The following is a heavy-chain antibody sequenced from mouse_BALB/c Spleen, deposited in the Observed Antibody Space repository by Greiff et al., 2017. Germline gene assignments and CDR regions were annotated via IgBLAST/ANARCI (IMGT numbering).Heavy chain of an antibody. CDR3: ARRWGDGYYGPFAY. D-gene: IGHD2-3*01. J-gene: IGHJ3*01. CDR2: INPYNDGT. V-gene: IGHV1-14*01. Sequence: EVQLQESGPELVKPGASVKMSCKASGYTFTSYVMHWVKQKPGQGLEWIGYINPYNDGTKYNEKFKGKATLTADTSSSTAYMQLSSLTSEDSAVYFCARRWGDGYYGPFAYWGQGTLVTVSA. CDR1: GYTFTSYV.